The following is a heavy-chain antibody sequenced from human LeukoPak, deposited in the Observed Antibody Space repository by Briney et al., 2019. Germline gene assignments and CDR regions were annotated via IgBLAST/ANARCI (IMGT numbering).Heavy chain of an antibody. CDR2: IYPRDGST. CDR3: ARDYPPDSWYGDAFDI. Sequence: ASVKVSCKASGYSFTSNYIHWVRQAPGQGLEWMGMIYPRDGSTSYAQKFQGRVTVTRDTSTSTVHMELSGLRSEDTAVYYCARDYPPDSWYGDAFDIWGQGTMVTVSS. D-gene: IGHD6-13*01. CDR1: GYSFTSNY. J-gene: IGHJ3*02. V-gene: IGHV1-46*01.